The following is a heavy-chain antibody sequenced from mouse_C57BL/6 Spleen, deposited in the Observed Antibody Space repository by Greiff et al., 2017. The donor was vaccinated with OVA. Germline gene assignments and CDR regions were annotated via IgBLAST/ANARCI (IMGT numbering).Heavy chain of an antibody. V-gene: IGHV6-3*01. J-gene: IGHJ3*01. Sequence: EVQGVESGGGLVQPGGSMKLSCVASGFTFSNYWMNWVRQSPEKGLEWVAQIRLKSDNYSTHYAESVKGRFTISRDDSKRSVYLQMNNLRAEDTGIYYCTASNYAWFAYWGQGTLVTVSA. CDR1: GFTFSNYW. CDR3: TASNYAWFAY. D-gene: IGHD2-5*01. CDR2: IRLKSDNYST.